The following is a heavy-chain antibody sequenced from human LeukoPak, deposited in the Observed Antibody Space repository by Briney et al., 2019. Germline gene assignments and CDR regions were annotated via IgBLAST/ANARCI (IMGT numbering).Heavy chain of an antibody. CDR3: ARVPSNIEESYYFDY. V-gene: IGHV1-18*01. CDR2: ISAYNGNT. J-gene: IGHJ4*02. Sequence: ASVKVSCKASGYTFTSYGISWMRQAPGQGLEWMGWISAYNGNTNYAQKLQGRVTMTTDTSTSTAYMELRSLRSDDTAVYYCARVPSNIEESYYFDYWGQGTLVTVSS. D-gene: IGHD1-26*01. CDR1: GYTFTSYG.